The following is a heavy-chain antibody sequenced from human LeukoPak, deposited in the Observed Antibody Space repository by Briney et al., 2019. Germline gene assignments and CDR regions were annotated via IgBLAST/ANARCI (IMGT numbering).Heavy chain of an antibody. Sequence: RRSLTLSCAASGFSFSSYGMQWVRQAPGKGLEWVAVISQDGSNKYYADSVKGPFTISRDNSKNTVHLQMNSLEAEVKGGDYCSKDRRSGCSGYSSDFWGQGTLVTVSS. V-gene: IGHV3-30*18. J-gene: IGHJ4*02. CDR3: SKDRRSGCSGYSSDF. D-gene: IGHD3-22*01. CDR2: ISQDGSNK. CDR1: GFSFSSYG.